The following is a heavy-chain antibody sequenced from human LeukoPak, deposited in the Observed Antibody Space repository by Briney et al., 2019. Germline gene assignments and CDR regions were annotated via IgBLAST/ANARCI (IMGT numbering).Heavy chain of an antibody. CDR2: ISSSGRSQ. CDR1: GFTFSSYE. Sequence: QPGGSLRLSCAASGFTFSSYEMNWVRQAPGKGLEWVSSISSSGRSQYYPDSLKGRFSISRDNAKNSLYLQMNSLRAEDTAVYYCAKGVGDYLHYYFDYWGQGTLVTVSS. D-gene: IGHD4-17*01. V-gene: IGHV3-48*03. CDR3: AKGVGDYLHYYFDY. J-gene: IGHJ4*02.